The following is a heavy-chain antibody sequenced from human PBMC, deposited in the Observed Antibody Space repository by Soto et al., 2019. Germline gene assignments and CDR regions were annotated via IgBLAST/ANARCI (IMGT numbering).Heavy chain of an antibody. CDR3: AGEYYDSSGTNDAFDI. CDR1: GGSISSSSYY. Sequence: QLQLQESGPGLVKPSETLSLTCTVSGGSISSSSYYWGWIRQPPGKGLEWIGSIYYSGSTYYNPSPKGRGTISVDTSKSHFSLKLSSVTAADTAVYYCAGEYYDSSGTNDAFDIWGQGTMVTVSS. J-gene: IGHJ3*02. CDR2: IYYSGST. D-gene: IGHD3-22*01. V-gene: IGHV4-39*02.